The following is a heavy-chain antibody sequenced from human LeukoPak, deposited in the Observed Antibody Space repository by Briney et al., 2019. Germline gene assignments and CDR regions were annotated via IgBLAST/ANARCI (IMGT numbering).Heavy chain of an antibody. CDR2: IKVDGSKK. CDR1: GFSFSRSW. Sequence: GGSLRLSCVASGFSFSRSWMSWVRQAPGKGLEWVANIKVDGSKKHYLDSVEGRFIISRDNAKNSLHLQMNNLRAEDTAEYYCVRDGPFGSGTFGYWAQGTLVSVSS. CDR3: VRDGPFGSGTFGY. J-gene: IGHJ4*02. D-gene: IGHD3-10*01. V-gene: IGHV3-7*01.